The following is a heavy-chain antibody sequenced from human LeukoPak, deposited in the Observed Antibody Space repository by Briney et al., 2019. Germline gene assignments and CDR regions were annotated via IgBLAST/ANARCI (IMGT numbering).Heavy chain of an antibody. CDR2: IHYSGST. D-gene: IGHD2-8*01. J-gene: IGHJ5*02. CDR1: GGSISSYY. CDR3: ARGVIGGYCTNGVCANWFDP. V-gene: IGHV4-59*12. Sequence: SETLSLTCTVSGGSISSYYWSWIRQPPGKGLEWIGYIHYSGSTNYNPSLKSRVTISVDTSKNQFSLKLSSVTAADTAVYYCARGVIGGYCTNGVCANWFDPWGQGTLVTVSS.